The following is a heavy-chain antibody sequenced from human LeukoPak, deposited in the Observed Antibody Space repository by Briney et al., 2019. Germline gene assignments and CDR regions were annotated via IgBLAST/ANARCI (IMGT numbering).Heavy chain of an antibody. D-gene: IGHD5-18*01. CDR1: GGSISSGGYY. J-gene: IGHJ4*02. V-gene: IGHV4-31*03. CDR2: ISYSGST. Sequence: SETLSLTCTVSGGSISSGGYYWSWLRQHPGKGLEWIGYISYSGSTYYNPSHNSRVTISVGTSKSQFSLKLSSVTAADTAVYYCARVRGYSYGELDYWGQGTLVTVSS. CDR3: ARVRGYSYGELDY.